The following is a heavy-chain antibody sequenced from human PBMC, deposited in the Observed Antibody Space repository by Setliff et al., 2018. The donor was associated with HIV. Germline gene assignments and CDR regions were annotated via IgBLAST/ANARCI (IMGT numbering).Heavy chain of an antibody. V-gene: IGHV4-39*01. Sequence: SETLSLTCTVSGGSISSSSYYWGWIRQPPGKGLEWIGSIYYSGRTYYNPSLKSRVTITVDTSKNQFSLKLSSVTAADTAVYYCARSPPTTFWSGYTYYYYMDVWGKGTTVTV. CDR3: ARSPPTTFWSGYTYYYYMDV. CDR1: GGSISSSSYY. D-gene: IGHD3-3*01. J-gene: IGHJ6*03. CDR2: IYYSGRT.